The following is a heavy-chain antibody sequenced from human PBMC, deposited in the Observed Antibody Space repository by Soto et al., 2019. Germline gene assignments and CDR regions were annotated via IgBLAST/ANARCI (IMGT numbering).Heavy chain of an antibody. J-gene: IGHJ3*02. Sequence: PSETLSLTCTVSGGSISSSSYYWGWIRQPPGKGLEWIGSIYYSGSTNYNPSLKSRVTISVDTSKNQFSLKLSSVTAADTAVYYCARDTSGFGELFPGDAFDIWGQGTMVTVSS. D-gene: IGHD3-10*01. CDR1: GGSISSSSYY. CDR2: IYYSGST. V-gene: IGHV4-39*07. CDR3: ARDTSGFGELFPGDAFDI.